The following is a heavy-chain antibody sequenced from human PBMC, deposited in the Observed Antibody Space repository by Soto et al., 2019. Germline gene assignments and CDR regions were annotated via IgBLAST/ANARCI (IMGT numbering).Heavy chain of an antibody. J-gene: IGHJ3*02. Sequence: PGGSLRLSCAASGFTVSSNYMSWVRQAPGKGLEWVSVIYRGDSTYYADSVKGRFTIYRDNSRNTLYLQMKSLRVEDTAVYYCARSQLRLRELAIWGQGTMVTVS. D-gene: IGHD3-16*01. CDR1: GFTVSSNY. V-gene: IGHV3-53*01. CDR3: ARSQLRLRELAI. CDR2: IYRGDST.